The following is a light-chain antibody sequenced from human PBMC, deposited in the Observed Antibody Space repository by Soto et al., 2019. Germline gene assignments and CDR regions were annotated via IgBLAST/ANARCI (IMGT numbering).Light chain of an antibody. CDR1: QSLRRSY. CDR3: QQYDSSPPYT. J-gene: IGKJ2*01. Sequence: EIVLTQSPGTLSLSPGERATLSCRASQSLRRSYLAWYQQKPGQAPRLLIYGASSRATGIPDRFSGSGSGTDVTLTSSRLEPEDFAVYYWQQYDSSPPYTFGQGTNLEIK. V-gene: IGKV3-20*01. CDR2: GAS.